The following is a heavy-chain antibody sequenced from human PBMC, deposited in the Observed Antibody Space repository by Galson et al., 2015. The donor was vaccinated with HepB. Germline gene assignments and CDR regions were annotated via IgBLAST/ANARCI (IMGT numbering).Heavy chain of an antibody. J-gene: IGHJ3*02. CDR2: ISYDGSNK. CDR3: ARDRVALIVVGPYDAFNI. Sequence: SLRLSCAVSGFTFSTYTMHWVRQAPGKGLEWVAVISYDGSNKYYADSVKDRFAISRDNSKNTLFLQMNSLRAEDTAVYYCARDRVALIVVGPYDAFNIWGQGTMVTVSS. V-gene: IGHV3-30*09. D-gene: IGHD3-22*01. CDR1: GFTFSTYT.